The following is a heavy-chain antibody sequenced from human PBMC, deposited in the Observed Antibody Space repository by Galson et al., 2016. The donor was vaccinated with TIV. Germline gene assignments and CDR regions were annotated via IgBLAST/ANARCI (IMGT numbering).Heavy chain of an antibody. CDR3: AKGKEYYEF. CDR2: VYPGNSHT. CDR1: GYPFSGYY. J-gene: IGHJ4*02. Sequence: QSGAEVKKTGESLKISGRGSGYPFSGYYIGWVRQVPGKGLGWMGIVYPGNSHTVYSPSFEGQVTISADKSISTAYLQWHSLKASDTAVYYCAKGKEYYEFWGQGTLVTVSS. D-gene: IGHD3-16*01. V-gene: IGHV5-51*03.